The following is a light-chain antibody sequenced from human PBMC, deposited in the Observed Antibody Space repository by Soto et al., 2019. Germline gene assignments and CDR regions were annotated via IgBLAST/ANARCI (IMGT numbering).Light chain of an antibody. CDR2: DAS. Sequence: EIVLTQSPGTLSLSPGERATLSCRASQSVSSRSLAWYQQKPGQAPRLLIFDASSRATGIPDRFSGSGSGTDFSLTISRLEPEDFAVYYCLQYGSSPRTFGQGPKVDIK. CDR3: LQYGSSPRT. V-gene: IGKV3-20*01. J-gene: IGKJ1*01. CDR1: QSVSSRS.